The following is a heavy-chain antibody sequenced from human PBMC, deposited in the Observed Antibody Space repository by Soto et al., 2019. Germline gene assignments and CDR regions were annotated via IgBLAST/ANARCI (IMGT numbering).Heavy chain of an antibody. J-gene: IGHJ4*02. D-gene: IGHD1-7*01. CDR2: ISSNGGTT. V-gene: IGHV3-64*01. Sequence: EVQLAESGGGMVQPGGSLRLSCVASGFTFSSYEMHWVRQAPGKGLEYVSSISSNGGTTYYGNSVKGRFTISRDNSKNTLYLQMGSLRAEGMAVYYCVRRVSGNYDYWGQGTLVTVSS. CDR3: VRRVSGNYDY. CDR1: GFTFSSYE.